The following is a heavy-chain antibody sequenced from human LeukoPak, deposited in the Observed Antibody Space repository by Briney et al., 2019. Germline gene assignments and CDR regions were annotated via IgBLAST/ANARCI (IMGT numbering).Heavy chain of an antibody. Sequence: SETLSLTCTVSGGSISSSSYYWGWIRQPPGKGLEWIGSIYYSGSTYYNPSLKSRVTISVDTSKNQFSLKLSSVTAADTAIYYCAKDDDWLRFEHWGRGTPVSVSS. D-gene: IGHD5-12*01. CDR2: IYYSGST. CDR1: GGSISSSSYY. V-gene: IGHV4-39*02. CDR3: AKDDDWLRFEH. J-gene: IGHJ4*02.